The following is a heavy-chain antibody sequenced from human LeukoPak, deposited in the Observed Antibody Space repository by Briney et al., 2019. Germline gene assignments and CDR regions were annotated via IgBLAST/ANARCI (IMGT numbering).Heavy chain of an antibody. V-gene: IGHV4-4*07. CDR1: GGSISSYY. D-gene: IGHD1-1*01. Sequence: AETLSLTCTVSGGSISSYYWSWIRQPAGKGLEWIGRIYTSGSTNYNPSPKRRVTMSVDTSKNPFSLKLSSVTAADTAVYYCATRETGSYYYYMDVWGKGTTVTVSS. J-gene: IGHJ6*03. CDR3: ATRETGSYYYYMDV. CDR2: IYTSGST.